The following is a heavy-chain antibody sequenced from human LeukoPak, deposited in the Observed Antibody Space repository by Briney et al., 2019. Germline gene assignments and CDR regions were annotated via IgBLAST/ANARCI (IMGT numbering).Heavy chain of an antibody. D-gene: IGHD3-22*01. CDR3: ARGLRRTITMRGWVHMGY. Sequence: ASVKVSCKASGYTFTSYGISWVRQAPGQGLEWMGWISAYNGNTNYAQKFQGRVTMTTDTSTSTAYMELRSLRSDDTAVYYCARGLRRTITMRGWVHMGYWGQGTLVTVSS. CDR1: GYTFTSYG. CDR2: ISAYNGNT. J-gene: IGHJ4*02. V-gene: IGHV1-18*01.